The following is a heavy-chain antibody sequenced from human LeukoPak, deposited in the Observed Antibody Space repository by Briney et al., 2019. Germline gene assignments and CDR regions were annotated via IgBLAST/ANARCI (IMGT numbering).Heavy chain of an antibody. D-gene: IGHD6-13*01. CDR3: ARGSPAAGGKGAFHI. CDR2: ISSDGSTT. Sequence: GGSLRLSCAASGFTFSSYWMHWVRQAPGKGLVWVSRISSDGSTTNYADSVKGRFTISRDNAKNSLYLQLNSLRAEDTAVYYCARGSPAAGGKGAFHIWGQGTLVTVSS. CDR1: GFTFSSYW. V-gene: IGHV3-74*01. J-gene: IGHJ3*02.